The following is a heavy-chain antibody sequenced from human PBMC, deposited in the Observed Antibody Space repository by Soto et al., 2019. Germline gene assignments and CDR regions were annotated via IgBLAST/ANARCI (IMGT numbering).Heavy chain of an antibody. CDR1: GFTFSSYS. D-gene: IGHD3-16*02. V-gene: IGHV3-21*01. CDR3: AIDSPTIVQYFGMEV. CDR2: ISSSSSYI. J-gene: IGHJ6*02. Sequence: GGSLRLSCAASGFTFSSYSMNWVRQVPGKGLEWVSSISSSSSYIYYADSWKSRFTISRDNANTSLFLQMHSLSAEHTAVYHCAIDSPTIVQYFGMEVWGRGTTVIVSS.